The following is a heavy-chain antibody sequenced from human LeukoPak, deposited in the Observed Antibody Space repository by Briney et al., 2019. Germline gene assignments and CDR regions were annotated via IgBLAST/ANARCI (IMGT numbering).Heavy chain of an antibody. V-gene: IGHV1-46*01. D-gene: IGHD3-22*01. Sequence: GASVKVSCKASGYTFASYYMHWVRQAPGQGLEWMGIINPSGGSTRYAQKFQGRVTMTRDTSTSTVYMELSRLRSDDTAVYFCARSGSTGYSLDYWGQGTLVTVSS. CDR2: INPSGGST. CDR3: ARSGSTGYSLDY. J-gene: IGHJ4*02. CDR1: GYTFASYY.